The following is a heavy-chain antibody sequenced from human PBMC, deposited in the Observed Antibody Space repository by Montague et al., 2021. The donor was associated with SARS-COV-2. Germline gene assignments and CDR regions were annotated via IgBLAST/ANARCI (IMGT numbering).Heavy chain of an antibody. CDR1: GGSISSDSYY. J-gene: IGHJ4*02. D-gene: IGHD3-9*01. CDR3: ARESLHLTGYYNDYFDS. Sequence: TLSLTCSVSGGSISSDSYYWNWIRQPAGKGLEGYGRIYTSGSTNYNLSIKSRVTISVATSKNQFSLKLSSVTAADTAVYYCARESLHLTGYYNDYFDSWGQGTLVTVSS. V-gene: IGHV4-61*02. CDR2: IYTSGST.